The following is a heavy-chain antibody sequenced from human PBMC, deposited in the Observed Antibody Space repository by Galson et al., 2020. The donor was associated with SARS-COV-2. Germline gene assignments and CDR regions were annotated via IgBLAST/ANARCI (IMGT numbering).Heavy chain of an antibody. CDR1: GFTFSSYW. CDR3: ARDQDGYNDF. D-gene: IGHD5-12*01. J-gene: IGHJ4*02. V-gene: IGHV3-7*01. Sequence: PGGSLRLSCAASGFTFSSYWMSWVRQAPGKGLEWVANVKQDGSYRYYADSVKGRFTISSDYAKNSVSLQMNSLRAEDTAVYYCARDQDGYNDFWGQGILVTVSS. CDR2: VKQDGSYR.